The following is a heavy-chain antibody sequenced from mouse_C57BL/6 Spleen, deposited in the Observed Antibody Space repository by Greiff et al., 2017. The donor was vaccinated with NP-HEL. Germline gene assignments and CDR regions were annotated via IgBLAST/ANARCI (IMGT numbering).Heavy chain of an antibody. CDR3: AKTGTRDAMDY. Sequence: VQLQQSGAELVMPGASVKLSCKASGYTFTSYWMHWVKQRPGQGLEWIGEIDPSDSYTNYNQKFKGKSTLTVDKSSSTAYMQLSSLTSEDSAVYYCAKTGTRDAMDYWCQRTSVTVSS. D-gene: IGHD4-1*01. V-gene: IGHV1-69*01. CDR2: IDPSDSYT. J-gene: IGHJ4*01. CDR1: GYTFTSYW.